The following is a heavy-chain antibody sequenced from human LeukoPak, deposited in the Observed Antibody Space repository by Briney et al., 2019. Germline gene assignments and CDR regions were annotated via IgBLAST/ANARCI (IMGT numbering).Heavy chain of an antibody. CDR2: IYSGGNT. Sequence: PGGSLRLSCAASGFTVSSNYMNWVRQAPGKGLEWVSVIYSGGNTYYADSVKGRFTISRDNSKNTLYLQMNSLRAEDTAVYYCVGGGDCPNCYYYFYATDVWGHGTTVTVSS. D-gene: IGHD2-21*02. CDR1: GFTVSSNY. J-gene: IGHJ6*02. V-gene: IGHV3-53*01. CDR3: VGGGDCPNCYYYFYATDV.